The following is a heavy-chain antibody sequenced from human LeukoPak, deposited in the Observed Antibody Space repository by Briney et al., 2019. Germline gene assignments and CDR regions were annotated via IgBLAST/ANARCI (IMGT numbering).Heavy chain of an antibody. J-gene: IGHJ6*03. CDR3: ARGEPTHYYGSGSKYYMDV. CDR2: IIPIFGTA. CDR1: GGTFSSYV. D-gene: IGHD3-10*01. V-gene: IGHV1-69*05. Sequence: ASVKVSCKASGGTFSSYVITWVRQAPGQGLEWMGGIIPIFGTANYAQKLQGRVTLTTDDSTSTAYMELSSLTSEDTAVYFCARGEPTHYYGSGSKYYMDVWGKGTTVTVSS.